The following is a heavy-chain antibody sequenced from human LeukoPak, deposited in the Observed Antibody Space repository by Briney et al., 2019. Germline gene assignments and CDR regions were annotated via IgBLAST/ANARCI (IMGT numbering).Heavy chain of an antibody. D-gene: IGHD2-21*02. CDR1: VGTYSQHA. CDR3: ASGSRGGDWKRLDY. J-gene: IGHJ4*02. Sequence: TVKVSCKASVGTYSQHATSCAPQAPGQGLECMGSIIPNSDTANYAQKFQGRVTNTADKSTTTVYMDLGSLRSEDTAVYFCASGSRGGDWKRLDYWGQGTLVTVSS. V-gene: IGHV1-69*06. CDR2: IIPNSDTA.